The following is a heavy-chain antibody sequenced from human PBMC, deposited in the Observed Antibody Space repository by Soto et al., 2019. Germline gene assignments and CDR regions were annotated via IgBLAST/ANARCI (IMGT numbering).Heavy chain of an antibody. D-gene: IGHD2-2*01. V-gene: IGHV1-8*01. J-gene: IGHJ6*02. CDR1: GYTFTSYD. CDR3: ARAIVVVPAATYYYYYGMDV. CDR2: MNPNSGNT. Sequence: ASVKVSCKASGYTFTSYDINWVRQATGQGLEWVGWMNPNSGNTGYAQKFQGGVTMTRNTSISTAYMELSSLRSEDTAVYYCARAIVVVPAATYYYYYGMDVWGQGTTVTVSS.